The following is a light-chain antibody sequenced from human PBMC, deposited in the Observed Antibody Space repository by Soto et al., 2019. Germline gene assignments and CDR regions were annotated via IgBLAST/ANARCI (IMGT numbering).Light chain of an antibody. Sequence: EIVLTQSPGTMSLSPGERVTLSCRASQTVTRSYLAWYQQKPGQAPRLLIYGASIRATGRPDRFSGSGSGTDFTLTISRLEPEDFAVYYCQQYGTSPRTFGQGTKVAIK. V-gene: IGKV3-20*01. CDR1: QTVTRSY. J-gene: IGKJ1*01. CDR3: QQYGTSPRT. CDR2: GAS.